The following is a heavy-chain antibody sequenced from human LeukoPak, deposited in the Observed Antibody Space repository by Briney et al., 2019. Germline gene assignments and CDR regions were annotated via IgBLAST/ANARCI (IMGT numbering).Heavy chain of an antibody. D-gene: IGHD6-19*01. CDR3: ASGWGKYYFDY. Sequence: SVKVSCKASGYTFTSYYMHWVRQAPGQGLEWMGGIIPIFGTANYAQKFQGRVTITADKSTSTAYMELSSLRSEDTAVYYCASGWGKYYFDYWGQGTLVTVSS. V-gene: IGHV1-69*06. CDR1: GYTFTSYY. CDR2: IIPIFGTA. J-gene: IGHJ4*02.